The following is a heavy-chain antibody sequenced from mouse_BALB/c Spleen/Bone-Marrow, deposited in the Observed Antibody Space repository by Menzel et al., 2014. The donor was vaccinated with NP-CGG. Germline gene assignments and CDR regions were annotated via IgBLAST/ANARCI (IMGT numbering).Heavy chain of an antibody. CDR1: GYSITSDYA. V-gene: IGHV3-2*02. Sequence: EVQLQESGPGLVKPSQSLSLTSTVTGYSITSDYAWNWIRQFPGNKLEWMGYISYSGSTSYNPSLKSRISITRDTSENQFFLQLNSVTTEDTATYYCARGLRRFAYWGQGTLVTVSA. D-gene: IGHD2-4*01. CDR3: ARGLRRFAY. J-gene: IGHJ3*01. CDR2: ISYSGST.